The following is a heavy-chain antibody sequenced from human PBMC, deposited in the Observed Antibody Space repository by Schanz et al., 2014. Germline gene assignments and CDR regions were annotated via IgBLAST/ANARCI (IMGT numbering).Heavy chain of an antibody. CDR2: FNDGGVNK. V-gene: IGHV3-23*01. CDR1: GFSLDIFV. J-gene: IGHJ4*02. D-gene: IGHD6-13*01. Sequence: VHLLESGGGLVEPGGSLRLSCATSGFSLDIFVVSWVRQAPGKGLEWVSSFNDGGVNKYYADSVKGRFTISSDNSKSTLYLQMSSLRAEDTAVYYCAKSQGSSFDSWGQGTLVTVSA. CDR3: AKSQGSSFDS.